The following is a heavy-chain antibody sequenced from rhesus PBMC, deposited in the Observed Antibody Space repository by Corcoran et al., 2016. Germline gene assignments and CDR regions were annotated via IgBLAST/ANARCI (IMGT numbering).Heavy chain of an antibody. CDR2: YSDSRGGT. J-gene: IGHJ4*01. V-gene: IGHV4-106*01. D-gene: IGHD3S6*01. Sequence: QVQLQESGPGLVKPSETLSLTCAVSGGSISDDYYWSWIRQPPGKGLEWIGYYSDSRGGTNSTPSLNDRVTISIATSKTQFSLKLSSVTAADTAVYYCAGAHENWGQGVLVTVSS. CDR3: AGAHEN. CDR1: GGSISDDYY.